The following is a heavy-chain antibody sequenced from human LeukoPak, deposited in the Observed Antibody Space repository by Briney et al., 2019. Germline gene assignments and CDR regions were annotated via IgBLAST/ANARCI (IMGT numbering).Heavy chain of an antibody. V-gene: IGHV1-69*13. CDR1: GGTFSSYA. J-gene: IGHJ6*04. D-gene: IGHD2-2*01. CDR3: ARGYCSSTSCYVGLDV. CDR2: IIPIFGTA. Sequence: SVKVSCKASGGTFSSYAISWVRQAPGQGLEWMGGIIPIFGTANYAQKFQGRVTITADESKSTAYMELSSLRSEDTAVYYCARGYCSSTSCYVGLDVWGKGTTVTVSS.